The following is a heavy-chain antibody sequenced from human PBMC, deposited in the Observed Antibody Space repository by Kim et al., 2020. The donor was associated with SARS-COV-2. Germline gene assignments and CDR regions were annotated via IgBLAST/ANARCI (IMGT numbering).Heavy chain of an antibody. Sequence: GGSLRLSCAASGFTVSSNYMNWVRQAPGKGLEWVSVIYSGGSTYYADSVKGRFTISRDNSKNTLYLQMNSLRAEDTAVYYCARSSPKISSGWVGAYYYYGLDVWGQGTTVTVSS. V-gene: IGHV3-66*01. J-gene: IGHJ6*02. CDR2: IYSGGST. CDR1: GFTVSSNY. D-gene: IGHD6-19*01. CDR3: ARSSPKISSGWVGAYYYYGLDV.